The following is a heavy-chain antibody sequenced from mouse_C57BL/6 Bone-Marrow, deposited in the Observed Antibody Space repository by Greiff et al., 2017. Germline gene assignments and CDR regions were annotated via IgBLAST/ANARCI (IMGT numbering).Heavy chain of an antibody. Sequence: QVQLQQPGAELVKPGASVKLSCKASGYTFTSYWMHWVKQRPGQGLEWIGMIHPNSGSTNYNEKFKSKATLTVDKSSSTAYMQLSSLTSEDSAVYYCAERGTTVPYYFDYWGQGTTRTVSS. CDR1: GYTFTSYW. CDR3: AERGTTVPYYFDY. CDR2: IHPNSGST. V-gene: IGHV1-64*01. D-gene: IGHD1-1*01. J-gene: IGHJ2*01.